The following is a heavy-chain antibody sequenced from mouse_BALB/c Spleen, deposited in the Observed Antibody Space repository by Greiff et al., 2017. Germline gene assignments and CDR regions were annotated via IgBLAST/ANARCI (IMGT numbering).Heavy chain of an antibody. Sequence: QVQLQQSGAELVRPGASVKLSCKASGYTFTSYWINWVKQRPGQGLEWIGNIYPSDSYTNYNQKFKDKATLTVDKSSSTAYMQLSSPTSEDSAVYYCTRYGNYVPYAMDYWGQGTSVTVSS. V-gene: IGHV1-69*02. CDR3: TRYGNYVPYAMDY. CDR1: GYTFTSYW. CDR2: IYPSDSYT. J-gene: IGHJ4*01. D-gene: IGHD2-1*01.